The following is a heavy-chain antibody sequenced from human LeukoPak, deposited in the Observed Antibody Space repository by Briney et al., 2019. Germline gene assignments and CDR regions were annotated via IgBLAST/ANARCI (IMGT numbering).Heavy chain of an antibody. D-gene: IGHD4-17*01. V-gene: IGHV1-69*13. J-gene: IGHJ6*03. CDR2: IIPISGTP. Sequence: ASVKVSCKASGGTFSSYAINWVRQAPGQGLEWMGGIIPISGTPNYAQKFQGRVTIIADESTSTAYMELSSLRSDDTAVYYCARGPYGVYSGDYYYYYMDVWGKGTTVTISS. CDR3: ARGPYGVYSGDYYYYYMDV. CDR1: GGTFSSYA.